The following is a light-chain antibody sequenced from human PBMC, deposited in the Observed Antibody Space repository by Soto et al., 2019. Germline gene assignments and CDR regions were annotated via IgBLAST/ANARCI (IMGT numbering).Light chain of an antibody. CDR3: SSYSSSSTLVV. Sequence: QSALTQPASVSGSPGQSITISCAGTNSDVGGYNYVSWYQHHPGKAPKLMIYGVSSRPSGVSHRFSGSKSGNTASLTISGLQAEDEADYYCSSYSSSSTLVVFGGGTKVTVL. V-gene: IGLV2-14*01. J-gene: IGLJ2*01. CDR1: NSDVGGYNY. CDR2: GVS.